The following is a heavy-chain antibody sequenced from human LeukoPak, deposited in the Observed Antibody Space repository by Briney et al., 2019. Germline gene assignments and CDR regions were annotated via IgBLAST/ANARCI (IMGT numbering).Heavy chain of an antibody. J-gene: IGHJ4*02. CDR2: ISSSGII. Sequence: PGGSLRLSCAASGFSFSSHSMNWVRQAPGKGLEWVSFISSSGIINYADSVKGRLTISRDNAKNSLYLQMNSLRDEDTAVYYCARDSAGDYGDYFDYWGQGTLVTVSS. CDR3: ARDSAGDYGDYFDY. CDR1: GFSFSSHS. D-gene: IGHD4-17*01. V-gene: IGHV3-48*02.